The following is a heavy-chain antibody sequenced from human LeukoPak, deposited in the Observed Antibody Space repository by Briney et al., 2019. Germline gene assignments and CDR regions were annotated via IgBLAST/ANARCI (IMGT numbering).Heavy chain of an antibody. CDR2: ICWDSVAL. Sequence: GGSLRLSCAASGFTFADSAMHCVRPALGEGLEWVSGICWDSVALGSADSVKGRFTISSDNNKNTMYLQMNSLRAEDTALYYCAKEWSTMLRGFDCWGQGTLVTVSS. D-gene: IGHD3-10*01. CDR3: AKEWSTMLRGFDC. J-gene: IGHJ4*02. CDR1: GFTFADSA. V-gene: IGHV3-9*01.